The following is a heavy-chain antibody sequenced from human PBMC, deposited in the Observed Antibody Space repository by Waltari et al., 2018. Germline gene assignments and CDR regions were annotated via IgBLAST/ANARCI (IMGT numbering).Heavy chain of an antibody. CDR3: ARDYCDRTNCHGMGV. V-gene: IGHV3-30*04. CDR2: ISYNERNI. Sequence: QVQLVESGGGVVQPGRSLRLSCAASEFTFSSYAMHWVRQAPGKGLGWVAVISYNERNIYYVDSVKGRFTISRDNSKKMLYLQMNSLRAEDTAVYYCARDYCDRTNCHGMGVWGQGTTVTVSS. J-gene: IGHJ6*02. D-gene: IGHD3-22*01. CDR1: EFTFSSYA.